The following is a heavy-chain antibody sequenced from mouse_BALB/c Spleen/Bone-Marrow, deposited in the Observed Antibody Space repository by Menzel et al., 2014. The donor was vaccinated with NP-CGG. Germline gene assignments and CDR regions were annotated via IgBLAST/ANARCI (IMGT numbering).Heavy chain of an antibody. CDR1: GFTFSSFG. CDR2: ISSGSSTI. J-gene: IGHJ3*01. CDR3: ARGITKGFAY. Sequence: EVQLVESGGGLVQPGGSRKLSCAASGFTFSSFGMHWVRQAPEKGLEWVAYISSGSSTIYYADTVKGRFTISRDNPKNTLFLQMTSLRSEDTAMYYCARGITKGFAYWGQGTLVAVSA. V-gene: IGHV5-17*02. D-gene: IGHD2-4*01.